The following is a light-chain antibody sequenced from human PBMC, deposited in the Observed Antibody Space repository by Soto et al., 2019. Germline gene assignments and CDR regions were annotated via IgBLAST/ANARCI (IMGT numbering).Light chain of an antibody. CDR2: RTS. J-gene: IGKJ4*01. V-gene: IGKV3-15*01. CDR1: QSISSN. Sequence: EIVMTQSPATLSVSPGERAALSCRASQSISSNLAWYQQKPGQAPRLLMFRTSSRATGFPARFSGSGSGTEFNLTISSLQSEDFGVYSCQQYNNWPRATFGGGTKVDIK. CDR3: QQYNNWPRAT.